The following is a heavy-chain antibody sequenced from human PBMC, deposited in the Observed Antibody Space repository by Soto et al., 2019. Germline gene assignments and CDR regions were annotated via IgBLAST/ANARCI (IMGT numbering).Heavy chain of an antibody. V-gene: IGHV4-31*03. CDR2: IYYSGTT. Sequence: QVQLQESGPGLVKPSQHLSLTCSVSGGSISSGYYYWSWIRQHPGKGLEWIGYIYYSGTTYYNRSRQHRVTISLDTSKNQFSLNLTSVTAADTAVYYCARAEGYRSTWGLFDPWGQGTLLTVSS. D-gene: IGHD6-13*01. CDR1: GGSISSGYYY. J-gene: IGHJ5*02. CDR3: ARAEGYRSTWGLFDP.